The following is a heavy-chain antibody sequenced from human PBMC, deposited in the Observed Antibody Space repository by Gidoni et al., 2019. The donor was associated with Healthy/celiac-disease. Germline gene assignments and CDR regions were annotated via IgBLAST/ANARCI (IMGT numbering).Heavy chain of an antibody. CDR1: GFTFSSYS. Sequence: EVQLVESGGGLVKPGGSLRLSCAASGFTFSSYSMNCVRQAPGKGLEWVSSISSSSSYIYYADSVKGRFTISRDNAKNSLYLQMNSLRAEDTAVYYCASMTRPRVVGAKDAGDDYWGQGTLVTVSS. J-gene: IGHJ4*02. CDR3: ASMTRPRVVGAKDAGDDY. CDR2: ISSSSSYI. V-gene: IGHV3-21*01. D-gene: IGHD1-26*01.